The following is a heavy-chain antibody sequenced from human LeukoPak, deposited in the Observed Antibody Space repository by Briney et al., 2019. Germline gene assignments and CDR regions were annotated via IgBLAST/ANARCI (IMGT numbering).Heavy chain of an antibody. CDR3: ATSHCSSTSCKGSFDP. D-gene: IGHD2-2*01. CDR1: GYTFTSYY. Sequence: ASVKVSCKASGYTFTSYYMHWVRQAPGQGLERMGIINPSGGSTSYAQKFQGRVTMTRDMSTSTVYMELSSLRSEDTAVYYCATSHCSSTSCKGSFDPWGQGTLVTVSS. CDR2: INPSGGST. J-gene: IGHJ5*02. V-gene: IGHV1-46*01.